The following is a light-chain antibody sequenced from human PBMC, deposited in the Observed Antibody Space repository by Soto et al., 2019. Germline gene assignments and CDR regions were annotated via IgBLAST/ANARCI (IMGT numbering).Light chain of an antibody. CDR2: EVS. Sequence: QSALTQPASVSGSPGQSITISCTGTSSDVGGYNYLSWYQQNPGKAPKVMIYEVSNRPSGVSNRFSGSKSGNTASLTISGFQAEDEADYYCSSYTTSGTPVFGGGTKLTVL. CDR1: SSDVGGYNY. V-gene: IGLV2-14*01. J-gene: IGLJ3*02. CDR3: SSYTTSGTPV.